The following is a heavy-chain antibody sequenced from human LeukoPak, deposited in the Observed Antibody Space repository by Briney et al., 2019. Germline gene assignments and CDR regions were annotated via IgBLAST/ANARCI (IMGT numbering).Heavy chain of an antibody. CDR3: AKAGNYYGRHTNWFDP. D-gene: IGHD3-10*01. CDR1: GFTFSSYS. CDR2: ISSGTSYI. Sequence: PGGSLRLSCAASGFTFSSYSMNWVRQAPGKGLEWVSSISSGTSYIYYADSVKGRFTISRDNAKNSLYLQMNNLRAEDTAVYYCAKAGNYYGRHTNWFDPWGQGTLVTVSS. V-gene: IGHV3-21*01. J-gene: IGHJ5*02.